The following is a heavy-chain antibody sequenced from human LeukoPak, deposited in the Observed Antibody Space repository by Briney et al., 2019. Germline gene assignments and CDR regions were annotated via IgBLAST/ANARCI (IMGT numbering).Heavy chain of an antibody. CDR2: INHSGST. D-gene: IGHD3-3*01. J-gene: IGHJ4*02. CDR1: GGSFSGYY. CDR3: ARHRVDFWSGYYLPLDY. Sequence: SETLSLTCAVYGGSFSGYYWSWIRQPPGKGLEWIGEINHSGSTNYNPSLKSRVTISVDTSKNQFSLKLSSVTAADTAVYYCARHRVDFWSGYYLPLDYWGQGTLVTVSS. V-gene: IGHV4-34*01.